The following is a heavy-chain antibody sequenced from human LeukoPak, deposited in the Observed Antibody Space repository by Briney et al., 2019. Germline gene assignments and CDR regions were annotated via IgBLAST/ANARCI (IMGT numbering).Heavy chain of an antibody. D-gene: IGHD2-15*01. CDR1: GYTFTNYF. CDR3: ARVSGYCSGGTCYGLPSHGLDV. J-gene: IGHJ6*02. CDR2: INPSGGST. Sequence: ASVKVSCRASGYTFTNYFMHWVRLAPGHGLQWVGIINPSGGSTNYAQNFQGRVTMTSDTSKSTVYMELRSLRSEDTAVYYCARVSGYCSGGTCYGLPSHGLDVWGQGTTVTVSS. V-gene: IGHV1-46*01.